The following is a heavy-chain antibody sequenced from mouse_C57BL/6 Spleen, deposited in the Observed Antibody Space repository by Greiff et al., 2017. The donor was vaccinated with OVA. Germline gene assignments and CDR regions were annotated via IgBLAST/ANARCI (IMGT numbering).Heavy chain of an antibody. D-gene: IGHD1-1*01. Sequence: VQLVESGPGLVQPSQSLSITCTVSGFSLTSYGVHWVRQSPGKGLEWLGVIWSGGSTDYNAAFISRLSISKDNSKSQVFFKMNSLQADDTAIYYCARKNYGSSYAIAYWGQGTLVTVSA. CDR1: GFSLTSYG. J-gene: IGHJ3*01. CDR3: ARKNYGSSYAIAY. V-gene: IGHV2-2*01. CDR2: IWSGGST.